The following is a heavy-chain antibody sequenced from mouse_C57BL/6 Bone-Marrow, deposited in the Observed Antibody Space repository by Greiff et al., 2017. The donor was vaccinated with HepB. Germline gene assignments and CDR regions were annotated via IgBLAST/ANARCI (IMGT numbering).Heavy chain of an antibody. V-gene: IGHV5-16*01. D-gene: IGHD2-4*01. CDR2: INYDGSST. Sequence: DVQLVESEGGLVQPGSSMKLSCTASGFTFSDYYMAWVRQVPEKGLEWVANINYDGSSTYYLDSLKSRFIISRDNAKNILYLQMSSLKSEDTATYYCARGSIYYDYDPLFAYWGQGTLVTVSA. CDR3: ARGSIYYDYDPLFAY. J-gene: IGHJ3*01. CDR1: GFTFSDYY.